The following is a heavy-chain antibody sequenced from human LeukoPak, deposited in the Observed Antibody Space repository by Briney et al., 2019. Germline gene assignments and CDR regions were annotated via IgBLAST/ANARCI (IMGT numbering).Heavy chain of an antibody. Sequence: GGSLRLSCAASGXSFSSYSMNWVRQAPGKGLEWVSSISSSKSYIFYADSVKGRFTISRDNAKNSLYLEMTSLRAEDTALYYCASGSPAGDYWGQGTLVTVSS. CDR2: ISSSKSYI. CDR1: GXSFSSYS. J-gene: IGHJ4*02. D-gene: IGHD1-26*01. V-gene: IGHV3-21*01. CDR3: ASGSPAGDY.